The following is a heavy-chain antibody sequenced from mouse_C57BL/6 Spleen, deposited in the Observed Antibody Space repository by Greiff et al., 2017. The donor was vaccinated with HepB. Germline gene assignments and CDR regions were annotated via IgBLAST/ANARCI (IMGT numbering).Heavy chain of an antibody. CDR1: GFSLTSYG. V-gene: IGHV2-5*01. D-gene: IGHD1-1*01. Sequence: QVHVKQSGPGLVQPSQSLSITCTVSGFSLTSYGVHWVRQSPGKGLEWLGVIWRGGSTDYNAAFMSRLSITKDNSKSQVFFKMNSLQADDTAIYYCDKRGVLLRSYWYFDVWGTGTTVTVSS. J-gene: IGHJ1*03. CDR2: IWRGGST. CDR3: DKRGVLLRSYWYFDV.